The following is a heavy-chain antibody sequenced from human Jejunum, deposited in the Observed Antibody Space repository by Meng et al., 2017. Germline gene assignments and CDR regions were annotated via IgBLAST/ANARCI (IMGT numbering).Heavy chain of an antibody. V-gene: IGHV2-5*02. J-gene: IGHJ4*02. CDR3: EQSSQMVRQGNFDY. CDR2: IYWDDDK. D-gene: IGHD3-10*01. Sequence: QTLLKESGHMLVNPPQPPKLTCPRSGFSLRSTGGAVGWIRQPPGEALEWLALIYWDDDKRYSPSLKTRLTISKDTSKNQVVLTMTNMDPVDTATYYCEQSSQMVRQGNFDYWGQGTLVTVSS. CDR1: GFSLRSTGGA.